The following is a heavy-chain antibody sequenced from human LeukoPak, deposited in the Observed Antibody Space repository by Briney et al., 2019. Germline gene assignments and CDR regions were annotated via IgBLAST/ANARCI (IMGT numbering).Heavy chain of an antibody. V-gene: IGHV4-30-4*08. CDR2: IYYSGRT. Sequence: PSETLSLTCTVSGGSINSGGSYWSWIRQHPGKGLEWIGYIYYSGRTYYNPPLKSRLTILVDTSKNQFSLKLSSVTAADTAVYYCARARYRSTWESGPHFDYWGQGTLVTVSS. CDR3: ARARYRSTWESGPHFDY. J-gene: IGHJ4*02. D-gene: IGHD6-13*01. CDR1: GGSINSGGSY.